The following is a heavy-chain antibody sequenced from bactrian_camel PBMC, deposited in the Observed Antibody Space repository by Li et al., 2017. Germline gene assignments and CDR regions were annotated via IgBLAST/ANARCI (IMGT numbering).Heavy chain of an antibody. V-gene: IGHV3S6*01. CDR3: AADIFPCHTPAKLTRTSAEY. D-gene: IGHD2*01. CDR2: IRRDGDE. Sequence: VQLVESGGGSVQAGGSLRLSCEASGLHFKAWCMGWFRQAPGKAREGIAGIRRDGDEYYAGSVKGRFTISQDNAKNTLYLQMNDLKPEDTAMYYCAADIFPCHTPAKLTRTSAEYWGQGTQVTVS. CDR1: GLHFKAWC. J-gene: IGHJ4*01.